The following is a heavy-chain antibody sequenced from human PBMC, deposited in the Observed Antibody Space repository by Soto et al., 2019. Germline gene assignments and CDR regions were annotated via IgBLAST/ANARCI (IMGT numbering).Heavy chain of an antibody. CDR2: VYHTGDT. CDR1: GGTVASSHW. V-gene: IGHV4-4*02. J-gene: IGHJ5*02. Sequence: QVQLQESGPRLVKPSGSLSLTCGVSGGTVASSHWWSWVRQSPGGGLEWIGNVYHTGDTNFNPSLQSRVTMSVAKSNNLFARRLKSLTATDTAVYFCARAIVTAGGHNYTDPWSPGTLVTVSS. CDR3: ARAIVTAGGHNYTDP. D-gene: IGHD1-1*01.